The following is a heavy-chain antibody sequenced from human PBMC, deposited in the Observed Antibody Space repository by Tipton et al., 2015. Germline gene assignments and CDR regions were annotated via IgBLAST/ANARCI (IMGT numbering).Heavy chain of an antibody. CDR1: GGSIRSGSYY. CDR3: ARQGGNYLVDY. J-gene: IGHJ4*02. V-gene: IGHV4-39*01. D-gene: IGHD1-26*01. Sequence: LSLTCVVSGGSIRSGSYYWGWIRQPPGKGLEWIGSFYYSGSTYYNPSLKSRVTISVDTSRNQFSLKLSSVTAADTAVYYCARQGGNYLVDYWGQGTLVTVSS. CDR2: FYYSGST.